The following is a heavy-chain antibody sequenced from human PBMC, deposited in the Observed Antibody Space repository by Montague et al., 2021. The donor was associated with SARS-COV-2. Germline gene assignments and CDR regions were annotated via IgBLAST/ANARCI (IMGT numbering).Heavy chain of an antibody. CDR3: ARSQDCSTTSCHFGY. V-gene: IGHV4-38-2*02. J-gene: IGHJ4*02. D-gene: IGHD2-2*01. CDR1: GYSVSSGYY. Sequence: SETLSLTCTVSGYSVSSGYYWGWIRQPPGKGLEWIGSIYHSGSTYYNPSLKSRVTISVDTSKNQFSLKLSSVTAADTTVYYCARSQDCSTTSCHFGYWGQGTLVTVSS. CDR2: IYHSGST.